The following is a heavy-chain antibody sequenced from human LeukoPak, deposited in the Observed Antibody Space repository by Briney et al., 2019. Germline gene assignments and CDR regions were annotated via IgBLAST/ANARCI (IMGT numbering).Heavy chain of an antibody. J-gene: IGHJ5*02. CDR1: GFTFSKYG. CDR3: VRDYCSGGSCYENNWFDP. Sequence: GGSLRLSCAASGFTFSKYGMHWVRQAPGKGLEWVAVIWFDGSNRNHADSVKGRFTISRDNSKNTLYLQMNSLRVEDTAVYFCVRDYCSGGSCYENNWFDPWGQGTLVAVSS. D-gene: IGHD2-15*01. CDR2: IWFDGSNR. V-gene: IGHV3-33*01.